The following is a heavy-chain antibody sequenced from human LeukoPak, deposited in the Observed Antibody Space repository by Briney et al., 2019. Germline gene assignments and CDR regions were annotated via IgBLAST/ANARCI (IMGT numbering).Heavy chain of an antibody. CDR2: IYASGDT. D-gene: IGHD6-13*01. CDR3: ARGRGSSWYYFDS. Sequence: PSETLSLTCTVSGGSISSYYWNWVRQPPGKGLEWIGYIYASGDTNYNPSLKGRVTMTVDTSKNQFSLNLSSVTAADTAVYYCARGRGSSWYYFDSWGQGTLVTVSS. J-gene: IGHJ4*02. CDR1: GGSISSYY. V-gene: IGHV4-59*12.